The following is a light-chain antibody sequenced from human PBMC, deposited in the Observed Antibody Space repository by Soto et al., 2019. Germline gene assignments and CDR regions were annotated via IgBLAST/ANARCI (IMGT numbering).Light chain of an antibody. Sequence: QSALTQPASVSGSPRQSITISCTGTRSDIGSYKFVSWYQQLPGKAPKLMIYEGTKRPSGVSNRFSGSKCGYTASLKISGLQAEDEADYYCCSHAGSSTVVFGGGTKVTVL. CDR1: RSDIGSYKF. CDR2: EGT. J-gene: IGLJ2*01. V-gene: IGLV2-23*01. CDR3: CSHAGSSTVV.